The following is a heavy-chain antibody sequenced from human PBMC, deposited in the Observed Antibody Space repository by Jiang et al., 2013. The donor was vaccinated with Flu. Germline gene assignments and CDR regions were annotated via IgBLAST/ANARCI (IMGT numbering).Heavy chain of an antibody. Sequence: GAEVKKPGSSVKVSCKASGGTFSSYAISWVRQAPGQGLEWMGGIIPIFGTANYAQKFQGRVTITADESTSTAYMELSSLRSEDTAVYYCARDVVVVVVAANSWFDPWGQGTLVTVSS. CDR2: IIPIFGTA. CDR3: ARDVVVVVVAANSWFDP. D-gene: IGHD2-15*01. V-gene: IGHV1-69*01. J-gene: IGHJ5*02. CDR1: GGTFSSYA.